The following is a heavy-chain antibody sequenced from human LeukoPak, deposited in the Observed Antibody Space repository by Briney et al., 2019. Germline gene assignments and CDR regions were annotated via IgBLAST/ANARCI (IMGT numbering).Heavy chain of an antibody. CDR1: GFTFSSYA. J-gene: IGHJ4*02. V-gene: IGHV3-30-3*01. CDR3: AREVYYDSSGYYLGFFDY. Sequence: SGGSLRLSCAASGFTFSSYAMHWVRQAPGKGLEWVAVISYDGSNKYYADSVKGRFTISRDNSKNTLYLQMNSLRAEDTAVYYCAREVYYDSSGYYLGFFDYWGQGTLVTVSS. D-gene: IGHD3-22*01. CDR2: ISYDGSNK.